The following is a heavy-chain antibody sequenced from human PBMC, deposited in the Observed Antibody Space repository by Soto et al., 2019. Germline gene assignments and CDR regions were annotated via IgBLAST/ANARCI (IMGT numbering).Heavy chain of an antibody. CDR1: GFTFSSYD. V-gene: IGHV3-30-3*01. J-gene: IGHJ3*02. D-gene: IGHD3-22*01. CDR3: ARESAHTNRYYYDSSARPGGFDI. CDR2: MSYDGSSK. Sequence: SLRLSCAASGFTFSSYDMHWVRQAPGKGLEWVAVMSYDGSSKYYGDSVKGRFSISRDNSEDTLHLQMDSLRSEDTAVYYCARESAHTNRYYYDSSARPGGFDIWAQGKMVTVSS.